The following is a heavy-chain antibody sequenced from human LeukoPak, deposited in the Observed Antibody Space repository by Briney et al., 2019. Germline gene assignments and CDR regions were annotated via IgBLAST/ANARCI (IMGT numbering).Heavy chain of an antibody. J-gene: IGHJ4*02. CDR2: INHSGST. CDR1: GGSFSGYY. V-gene: IGHV4-34*01. D-gene: IGHD6-13*01. Sequence: ASETLSLTCAVYGGSFSGYYWSWIRQPPGKGLEGIGEINHSGSTNYNPSLKSRVTISVDTSKNQFSLKLSSVTAADTAVYYCARVWPRRWYSSSWPPAFDYWGQGTLVTVSS. CDR3: ARVWPRRWYSSSWPPAFDY.